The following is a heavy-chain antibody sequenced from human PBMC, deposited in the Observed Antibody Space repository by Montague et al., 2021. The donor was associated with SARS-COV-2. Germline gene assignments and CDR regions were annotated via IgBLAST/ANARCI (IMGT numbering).Heavy chain of an antibody. V-gene: IGHV6-1*01. CDR1: GDSVSSNIAT. CDR3: ARTSASSDY. D-gene: IGHD1-26*01. Sequence: CAISGDSVSSNIATWNWIRQSPSRSLERLGRTYYRSKWYNDYAVSVKSRITINPDTSKNQISLQLNSVTPEDTAVYYCARTSASSDYWGQGTLVTVSS. CDR2: TYYRSKWYN. J-gene: IGHJ4*02.